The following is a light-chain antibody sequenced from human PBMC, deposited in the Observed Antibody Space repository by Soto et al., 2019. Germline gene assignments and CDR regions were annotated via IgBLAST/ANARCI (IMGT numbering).Light chain of an antibody. V-gene: IGLV2-14*01. J-gene: IGLJ3*02. Sequence: QSVLTQPASVSGSPGQSITISCTGTSSDVGAYNYVSWYQQHPGKAPKLMIYDVSNRPSGVSNRFSGSKSGNTASLTISGLQAEDEDDYYCSSYTTSSTWVFGGGTKLTVL. CDR2: DVS. CDR1: SSDVGAYNY. CDR3: SSYTTSSTWV.